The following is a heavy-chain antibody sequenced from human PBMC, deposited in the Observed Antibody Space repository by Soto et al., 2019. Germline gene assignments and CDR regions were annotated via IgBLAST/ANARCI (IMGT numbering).Heavy chain of an antibody. D-gene: IGHD3-22*01. V-gene: IGHV3-30-3*01. J-gene: IGHJ4*02. Sequence: QVQLVESGGGVVQPGRSLRLSCAASGFTFSSYAMHWVRQAPGKGLEWVAVISYDGSNKYYADSVKGRFTISRDNSKNTLYLQMNSLRAEDTAVYYCARDDSSGGNSYWGQGTLVTVSS. CDR1: GFTFSSYA. CDR3: ARDDSSGGNSY. CDR2: ISYDGSNK.